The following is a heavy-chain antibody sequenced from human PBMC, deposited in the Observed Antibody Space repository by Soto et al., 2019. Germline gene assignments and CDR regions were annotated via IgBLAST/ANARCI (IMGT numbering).Heavy chain of an antibody. CDR3: ARDWNYARRFDY. J-gene: IGHJ4*02. D-gene: IGHD1-7*01. Sequence: ASVKVSCKASGYTFTSYDINWVRQATGQGLEWMGWMNPNSGNTGYAQKFQGRVTMTRNTSISTAYMELSSLRSEDTAVYYCARDWNYARRFDYWGQGTLVTVSS. CDR2: MNPNSGNT. V-gene: IGHV1-8*01. CDR1: GYTFTSYD.